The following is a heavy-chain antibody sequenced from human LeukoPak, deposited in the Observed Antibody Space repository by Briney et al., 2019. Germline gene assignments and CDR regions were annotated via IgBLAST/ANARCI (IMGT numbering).Heavy chain of an antibody. CDR3: ARSVFQAAFDS. CDR2: ISSSSSTI. V-gene: IGHV3-48*01. D-gene: IGHD5/OR15-5a*01. CDR1: GFTFSSYS. J-gene: IGHJ3*02. Sequence: GGSLRLSCAASGFTFSSYSMNWVRQAPGKGLEWVSYISSSSSTIQYADSVKGRFTISRDNAKDSLYLQMNSLRAEDTAVYFCARSVFQAAFDSWGQGTLVAVSS.